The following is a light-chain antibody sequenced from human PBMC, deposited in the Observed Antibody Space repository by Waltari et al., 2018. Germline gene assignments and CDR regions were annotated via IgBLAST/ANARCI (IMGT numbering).Light chain of an antibody. Sequence: DMVMTQSPATLSLSPGESATLSCRASQRLTRSTFAWFQQKPGQPPRLLIYGTSTRAAGIPDRFSGSGSGTDFSLTISGLQPEDFATYYCQQYDYWPWTFGQGTRVE. V-gene: IGKV3D-15*01. CDR3: QQYDYWPWT. CDR2: GTS. CDR1: QRLTRST. J-gene: IGKJ1*01.